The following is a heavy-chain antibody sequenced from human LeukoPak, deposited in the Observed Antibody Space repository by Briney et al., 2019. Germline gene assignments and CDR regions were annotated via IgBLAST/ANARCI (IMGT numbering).Heavy chain of an antibody. CDR2: FHYSGST. Sequence: SETLSLTCTVSGTSISSHYWSWIRQPPGEGLEWIGYFHYSGSTNYNPSLKSRVTMSVDTSKNQFSLKLSSVTAADTAVYYCARDRGYSSSWYLRWFDPWGQGTLVTVSS. V-gene: IGHV4-59*11. D-gene: IGHD6-13*01. CDR3: ARDRGYSSSWYLRWFDP. CDR1: GTSISSHY. J-gene: IGHJ5*02.